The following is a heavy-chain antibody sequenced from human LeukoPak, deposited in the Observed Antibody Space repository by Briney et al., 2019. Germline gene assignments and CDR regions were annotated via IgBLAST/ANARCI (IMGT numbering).Heavy chain of an antibody. CDR1: GFTFSSYS. J-gene: IGHJ4*02. CDR3: ARDASSSSPFDY. D-gene: IGHD6-6*01. Sequence: GGSLRLSCAASGFTFSSYSMNWVRQAPGKGLEWVSSISSSGSYIYYADSVKGRFTISRDNAKNSLYLQMNSLRAEDTAVYYCARDASSSSPFDYWGQGTLVTVSS. V-gene: IGHV3-21*01. CDR2: ISSSGSYI.